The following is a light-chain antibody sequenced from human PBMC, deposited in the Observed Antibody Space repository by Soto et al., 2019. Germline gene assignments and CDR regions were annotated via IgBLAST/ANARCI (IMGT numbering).Light chain of an antibody. J-gene: IGKJ1*01. V-gene: IGKV1-27*01. CDR3: QKYNSPPWT. CDR2: AAS. Sequence: DIPMTQSPSSLSASVGDRVTITCRASQGISTYLAWYQQKPGKVPKLLIYAASTLQSGVPSRFSGSGSGTHFTLTISSLQPEDVATYYCQKYNSPPWTFGQGTKVEIK. CDR1: QGISTY.